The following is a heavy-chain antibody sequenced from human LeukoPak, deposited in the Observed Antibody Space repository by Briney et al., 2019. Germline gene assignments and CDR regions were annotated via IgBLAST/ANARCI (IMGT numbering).Heavy chain of an antibody. CDR1: GFTFSRFT. V-gene: IGHV3-48*01. CDR3: AKDRGGSKSDAFDI. J-gene: IGHJ3*02. Sequence: PGGSLRLSCAASGFTFSRFTMNWVRQAPGKGLEWVSYISGSGTTKYYADSVQGRFTISRDNSKNTLYLQMNSLRAEDTAVYYCAKDRGGSKSDAFDIWGQGTMVTVSS. CDR2: ISGSGTTK. D-gene: IGHD3-16*01.